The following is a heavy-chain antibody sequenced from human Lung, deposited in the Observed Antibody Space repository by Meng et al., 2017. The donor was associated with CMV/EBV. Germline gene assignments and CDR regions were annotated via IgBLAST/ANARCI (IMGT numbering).Heavy chain of an antibody. Sequence: QVQRVQSGAGVKKPGASVKVSCKASGYSFTTYAMHWVRQAPGQRLEWMGWINAGNGNTKYSEKFQSRVTITRDTAASTAYMELSSLRSDDTAVYYCARVEVGITSGDYWGQGTLVTVSS. J-gene: IGHJ4*02. CDR3: ARVEVGITSGDY. D-gene: IGHD1-26*01. V-gene: IGHV1-3*01. CDR2: INAGNGNT. CDR1: GYSFTTYA.